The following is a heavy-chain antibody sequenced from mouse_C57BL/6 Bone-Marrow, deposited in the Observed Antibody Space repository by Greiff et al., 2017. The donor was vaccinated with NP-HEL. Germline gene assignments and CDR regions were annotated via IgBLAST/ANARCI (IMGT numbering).Heavy chain of an antibody. CDR3: ARGGGSSYAMDY. J-gene: IGHJ4*01. V-gene: IGHV5-16*01. Sequence: EVKVVESEGGLVQPGSSMKLSCTASGFTFSDYYMAWVRQVPEKGLEWVANINYDGSSTYYLDSLKSRFIISRDNAKNILYLQMSSLKSEDTATYYCARGGGSSYAMDYWGQGTSVTVSS. CDR1: GFTFSDYY. CDR2: INYDGSST. D-gene: IGHD1-1*01.